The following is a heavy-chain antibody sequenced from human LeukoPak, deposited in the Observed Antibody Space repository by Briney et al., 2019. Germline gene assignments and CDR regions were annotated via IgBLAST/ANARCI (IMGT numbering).Heavy chain of an antibody. CDR1: GFTFDDYA. Sequence: AGRSLTLSCAASGFTFDDYAMHWVRQAPGKGLEGVSGISWNSGSIGYADSVKGRFTISRDNAKNSLYLQMKSLRAEDMALYYCAKRRSVAGHGGDAFDIWGQGTMVTVSS. CDR3: AKRRSVAGHGGDAFDI. CDR2: ISWNSGSI. D-gene: IGHD6-19*01. V-gene: IGHV3-9*03. J-gene: IGHJ3*02.